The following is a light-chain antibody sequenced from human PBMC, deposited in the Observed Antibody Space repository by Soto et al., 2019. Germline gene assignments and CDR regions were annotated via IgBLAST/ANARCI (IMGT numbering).Light chain of an antibody. Sequence: DIVMAQSPDSLAVSLGERATVNCKSSQSLLYSSINKNYLAWYQQKPGQPPKLLIYWAFTRDSGVPDRFSGSGSGTDFTLTISSLQAEDVAVYYCQQYYTTPWTFGQGTKVEIK. V-gene: IGKV4-1*01. CDR3: QQYYTTPWT. CDR2: WAF. J-gene: IGKJ1*01. CDR1: QSLLYSSINKNY.